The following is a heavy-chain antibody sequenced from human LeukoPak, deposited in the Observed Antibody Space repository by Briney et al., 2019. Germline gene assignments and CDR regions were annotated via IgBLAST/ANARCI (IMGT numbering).Heavy chain of an antibody. CDR1: GFTFNSYI. CDR3: ARAYGGLIDY. V-gene: IGHV3-30*04. D-gene: IGHD3-16*01. J-gene: IGHJ4*02. Sequence: GGALRLSCEASGFTFNSYIMHWVRQAPGKGLEGVALISFDGRDKQYADSVKGRFTISKDNSKKTLYLQMNSLSGDDTSLYFCARAYGGLIDYWGQGTLVTVSS. CDR2: ISFDGRDK.